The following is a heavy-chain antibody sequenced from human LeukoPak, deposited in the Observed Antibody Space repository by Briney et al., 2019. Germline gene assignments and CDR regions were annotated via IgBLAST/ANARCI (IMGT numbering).Heavy chain of an antibody. CDR1: GGSISSSSYY. J-gene: IGHJ4*02. V-gene: IGHV4-39*01. D-gene: IGHD5-18*01. CDR2: IYYSGST. Sequence: PSQTLSLTCTVSGGSISSSSYYWGWIRQPPGKGLEWIGSIYYSGSTYYNPSLKSRVTISVDTSKNQFSLKLSSVTAADTAVYYCARNIRGYSYGLPHYFDYWGQGTLVTVSS. CDR3: ARNIRGYSYGLPHYFDY.